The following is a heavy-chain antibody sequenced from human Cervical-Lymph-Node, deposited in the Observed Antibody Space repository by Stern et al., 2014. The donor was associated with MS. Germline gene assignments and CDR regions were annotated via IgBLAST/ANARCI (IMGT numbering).Heavy chain of an antibody. D-gene: IGHD3-22*01. J-gene: IGHJ3*02. CDR3: VRESYYDAFDI. CDR1: GLTFSDFW. V-gene: IGHV3-74*01. Sequence: EMQLAQSGGGLVQPGGSLRLSCAASGLTFSDFWMHWVRQAPGKGLVRVSRIDTDGSRTTYADSVKGRFTISRDNANNTLYLQMSSLRVEDTAVYYCVRESYYDAFDIWGQGTLVTVSS. CDR2: IDTDGSRT.